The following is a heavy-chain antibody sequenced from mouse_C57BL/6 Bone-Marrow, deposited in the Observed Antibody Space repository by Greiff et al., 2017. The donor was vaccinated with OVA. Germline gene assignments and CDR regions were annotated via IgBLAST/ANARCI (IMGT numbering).Heavy chain of an antibody. CDR2: ISYSGST. CDR3: ARGLPYWYFDV. J-gene: IGHJ1*03. D-gene: IGHD2-2*01. V-gene: IGHV3-1*01. Sequence: DVQLQESGPGMVKPSQSLSLTCTVTGYSITSGYDWHWIRHFPGNKLEWMGYISYSGSTNYNPSLKSRISITHDTSKNHFFLKLNSVTTEDTATYYCARGLPYWYFDVWGTGTTVTVSS. CDR1: GYSITSGYD.